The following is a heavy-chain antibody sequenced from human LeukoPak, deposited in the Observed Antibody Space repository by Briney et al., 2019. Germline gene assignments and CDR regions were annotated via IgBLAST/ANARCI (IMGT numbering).Heavy chain of an antibody. CDR3: ARDGEDL. Sequence: GRSLRLSCAASGFTFSSYAMHWVRQAPGKGLEWVAVISYDGSNKYYADSVKGRFTISRDNSKNALYLQMNSLRAEDTAVYYCARDGEDLWGQGTLVTVSS. J-gene: IGHJ5*02. V-gene: IGHV3-30-3*01. CDR1: GFTFSSYA. D-gene: IGHD2-21*01. CDR2: ISYDGSNK.